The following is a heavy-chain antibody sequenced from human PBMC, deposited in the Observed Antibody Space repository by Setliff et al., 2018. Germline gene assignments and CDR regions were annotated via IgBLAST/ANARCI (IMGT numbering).Heavy chain of an antibody. J-gene: IGHJ6*03. CDR1: VASISSYF. D-gene: IGHD3-10*01. CDR2: MHAGGNI. V-gene: IGHV4-4*08. CDR3: ARGRLSFGSYGSGNQWKYYYYMDV. Sequence: SETLSLTCSVSVASISSYFWTWIRQPPGKGLEWIGNMHAGGNINYNPSLKSRVTLSLATSKSQFSLNLTSVTAADTAIYYCARGRLSFGSYGSGNQWKYYYYMDVWGKGTTVTVSS.